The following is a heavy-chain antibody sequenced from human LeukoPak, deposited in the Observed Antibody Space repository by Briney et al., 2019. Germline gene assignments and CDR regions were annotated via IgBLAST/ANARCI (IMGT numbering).Heavy chain of an antibody. CDR1: GFTFSSYA. V-gene: IGHV3-23*01. J-gene: IGHJ4*02. CDR2: ISGSGGST. D-gene: IGHD3-16*02. CDR3: ASMFGGLIVNY. Sequence: GGSLRLSCAASGFTFSSYAMSWVRQAPGKGLEWVSAISGSGGSTYYADSVTGRFTISRDNSKNTLYLQMNSLRAEDTAVYYCASMFGGLIVNYWGQGTLVTVSS.